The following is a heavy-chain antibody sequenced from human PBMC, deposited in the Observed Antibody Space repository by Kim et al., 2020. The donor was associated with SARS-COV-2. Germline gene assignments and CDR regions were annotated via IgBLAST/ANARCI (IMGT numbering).Heavy chain of an antibody. D-gene: IGHD3-10*01. J-gene: IGHJ4*02. Sequence: YYEDPVKGRFTISRDNSKNTLFLHMFALGDEDTAVYYCAKEGTSGTFPDYWGQGTLVTVSS. CDR3: AKEGTSGTFPDY. V-gene: IGHV3-30*02.